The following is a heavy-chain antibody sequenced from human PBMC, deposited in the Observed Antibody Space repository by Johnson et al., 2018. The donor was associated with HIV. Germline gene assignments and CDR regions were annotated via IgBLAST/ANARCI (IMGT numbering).Heavy chain of an antibody. Sequence: QVQLVESGGGLVKPGGSLRLSCPASGFTFSSYAMHWVRQAPGKGLEWVPVLSYDGSNQYYADYVKGRFTISRDNSKNTLYLLMNSLRAEDTAVYYCASGSWELSEDAFHIWGQGTIVTVSS. CDR3: ASGSWELSEDAFHI. CDR2: LSYDGSNQ. CDR1: GFTFSSYA. D-gene: IGHD1-26*01. J-gene: IGHJ3*02. V-gene: IGHV3-30*14.